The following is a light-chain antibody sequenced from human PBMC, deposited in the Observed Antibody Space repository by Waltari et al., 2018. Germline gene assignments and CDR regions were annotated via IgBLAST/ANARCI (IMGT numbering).Light chain of an antibody. CDR2: GAS. CDR1: HGVSNN. J-gene: IGKJ1*01. V-gene: IGKV3-15*01. CDR3: QQYNNWPRT. Sequence: DIVMTQSPAPLSVSPGERVTLSCRASHGVSNNLTWYQQKPGQAPRLLIYGASTRASGIPARFSGSGSGTEFTLTITSLQSEDFALYYCQQYNNWPRTFGQGTKVEIK.